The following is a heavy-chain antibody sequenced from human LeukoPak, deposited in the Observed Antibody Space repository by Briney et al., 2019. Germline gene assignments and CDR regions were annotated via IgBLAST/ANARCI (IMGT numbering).Heavy chain of an antibody. V-gene: IGHV4-38-2*02. J-gene: IGHJ4*02. CDR1: SYSISSGYY. D-gene: IGHD1-14*01. Sequence: SETLSLTCAVSSYSISSGYYWGWIRQPPGKGLEWIGSIYHSGSTYYNPSLKSRVTISVDTSKNQFSLKLSSVTAADTAVYYCAREMPQNLYFDYWGQGTLVTVSS. CDR3: AREMPQNLYFDY. CDR2: IYHSGST.